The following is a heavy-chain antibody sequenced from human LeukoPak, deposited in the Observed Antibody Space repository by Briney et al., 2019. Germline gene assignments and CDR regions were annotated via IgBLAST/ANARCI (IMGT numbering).Heavy chain of an antibody. Sequence: GGSLRLSCAASGFTLSSYAMHWVRQARGKGLEGVAVISYDGSNKYYADSVKGRFTISRDNSKNTLYLQMNSLRAEDTAVYYCARDPRLSVVTAIRGYFDYWGQGTLVTVSS. V-gene: IGHV3-30*04. D-gene: IGHD2-21*02. CDR3: ARDPRLSVVTAIRGYFDY. CDR2: ISYDGSNK. J-gene: IGHJ4*02. CDR1: GFTLSSYA.